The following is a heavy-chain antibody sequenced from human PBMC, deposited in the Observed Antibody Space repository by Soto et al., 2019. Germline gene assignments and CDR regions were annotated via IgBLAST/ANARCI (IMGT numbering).Heavy chain of an antibody. CDR3: ARHRVVAARLFDYGMDV. Sequence: FCLTCPVSGGFISSSSYYLGWILLPPGKGLEGFGSIYYSGSTYSNPSLKSRVTLSVDTSKNQFSLKLSSVTAADTAVYFCARHRVVAARLFDYGMDVWGQGTTVT. J-gene: IGHJ6*02. V-gene: IGHV4-39*01. D-gene: IGHD2-15*01. CDR1: GGFISSSSYY. CDR2: IYYSGST.